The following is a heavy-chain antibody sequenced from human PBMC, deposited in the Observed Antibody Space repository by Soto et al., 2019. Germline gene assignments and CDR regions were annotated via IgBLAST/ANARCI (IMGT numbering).Heavy chain of an antibody. CDR3: ARHKGAKKPDNWFDP. D-gene: IGHD1-26*01. J-gene: IGHJ5*02. CDR2: IYHSGST. CDR1: GGSISSVSYY. Sequence: QLQLQESGPGLVKPSETLPLTCTVSGGSISSVSYYWGWIRQPPGKGLEWIGSIYHSGSTYYNPSLKSRVTISVDTSKNQFSLNLSSVTAADTAVYYCARHKGAKKPDNWFDPWCRGTLVAVSS. V-gene: IGHV4-39*01.